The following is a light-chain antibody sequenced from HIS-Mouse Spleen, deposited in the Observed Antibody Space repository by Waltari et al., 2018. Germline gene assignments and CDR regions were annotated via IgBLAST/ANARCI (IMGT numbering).Light chain of an antibody. CDR1: PLPKQY. J-gene: IGLJ2*01. CDR2: EDS. CDR3: YSTDSSGNHRV. Sequence: SYELTQPPSVSVSPGQTARITCSGDPLPKQYASWYQQKSGQAPVLVIYEDSKRPPGIPERFSGSSSGTMATLTISGAQVEDEADYYCYSTDSSGNHRVFGGGTKLTVL. V-gene: IGLV3-10*01.